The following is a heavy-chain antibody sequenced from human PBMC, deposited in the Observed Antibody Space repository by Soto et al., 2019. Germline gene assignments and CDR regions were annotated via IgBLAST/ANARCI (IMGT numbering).Heavy chain of an antibody. Sequence: SATLSLTCTVSGGSINSYYWSWIRQPAGEGVEWIGRIYSSGSTNYNPSLKSRVTMSVHTSKTQFSLKLSSVTAADTAGYYCERGSNYDSLSFQPPWYDRWCQVTLVTV. CDR1: GGSINSYY. CDR2: IYSSGST. CDR3: ERGSNYDSLSFQPPWYDR. J-gene: IGHJ5*02. D-gene: IGHD3-3*01. V-gene: IGHV4-4*07.